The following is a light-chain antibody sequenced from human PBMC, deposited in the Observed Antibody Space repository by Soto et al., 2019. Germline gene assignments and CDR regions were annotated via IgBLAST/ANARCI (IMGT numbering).Light chain of an antibody. Sequence: QSVLTQPASVSGSPGQSITISCTGTSSDIGGYNYVSWYQQHPGKAPKLMIYEVSNRPSGVSDRFSGSMSGNTASLTISGLQAEDESDYYCISYTSSSTWVFGGGTKLTVL. J-gene: IGLJ3*02. V-gene: IGLV2-14*01. CDR1: SSDIGGYNY. CDR3: ISYTSSSTWV. CDR2: EVS.